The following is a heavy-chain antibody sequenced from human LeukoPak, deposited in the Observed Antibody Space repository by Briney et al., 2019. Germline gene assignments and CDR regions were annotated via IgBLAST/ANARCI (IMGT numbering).Heavy chain of an antibody. D-gene: IGHD3-10*02. Sequence: GGSLRLSCAASAFTFDNYAMNWVRQAPGKGLEWLSYIRGGGAVTRYSDSVKGRFTISRDNSKNTLYLQMNHLRAEDTAIYYCARCSASYYNDAFDIWGRGTMVTVSS. J-gene: IGHJ3*02. CDR3: ARCSASYYNDAFDI. CDR1: AFTFDNYA. CDR2: IRGGGAVT. V-gene: IGHV3-23*01.